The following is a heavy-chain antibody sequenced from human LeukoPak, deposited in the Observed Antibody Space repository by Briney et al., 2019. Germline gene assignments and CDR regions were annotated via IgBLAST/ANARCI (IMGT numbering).Heavy chain of an antibody. D-gene: IGHD2/OR15-2a*01. CDR3: AILSWDGRGSFY. J-gene: IGHJ4*02. Sequence: GGSLRLSCAASGFTFSTYSMSWVRQAPGKGLEWVPAIRSGGENTYYADSVRGRFTISRDNSRGTLSLQMNSLRAEDTAVYFCAILSWDGRGSFYWGQGTLVTVSS. CDR1: GFTFSTYS. V-gene: IGHV3-23*01. CDR2: IRSGGENT.